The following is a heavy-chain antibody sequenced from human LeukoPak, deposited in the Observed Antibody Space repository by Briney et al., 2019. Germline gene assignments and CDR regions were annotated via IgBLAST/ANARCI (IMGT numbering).Heavy chain of an antibody. J-gene: IGHJ6*03. CDR1: GYTFTSYD. V-gene: IGHV1-8*03. D-gene: IGHD3-3*01. Sequence: ASVKVSCKASGYTFTSYDINWVRQATGQGLEWMGWVDPNSGNTAYSQKFQGRVTITRNTSISTAYMELSSLRSENTAVYYCARVTNYDFWSGYPTYYYYYYMDVWGKGTTVTVSS. CDR2: VDPNSGNT. CDR3: ARVTNYDFWSGYPTYYYYYYMDV.